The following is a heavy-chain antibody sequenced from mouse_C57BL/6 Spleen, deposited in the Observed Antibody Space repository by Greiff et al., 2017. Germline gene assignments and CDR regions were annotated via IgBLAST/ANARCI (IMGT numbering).Heavy chain of an antibody. J-gene: IGHJ2*01. CDR3: ARHINWAFDY. CDR1: GFTFTDYY. CDR2: IRNKANGYTT. D-gene: IGHD4-1*01. Sequence: EVKVVESGGGLVQPGGSLSLSCAASGFTFTDYYMSWVRQPPGKALEWLGFIRNKANGYTTEYSASVKGRFTISRDNSQSILYLQMNALRSEDSATYYCARHINWAFDYWGQGTTPTVSS. V-gene: IGHV7-3*01.